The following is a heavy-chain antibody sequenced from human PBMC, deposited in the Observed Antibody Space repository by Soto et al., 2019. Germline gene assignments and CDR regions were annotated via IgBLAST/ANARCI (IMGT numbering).Heavy chain of an antibody. J-gene: IGHJ6*02. Sequence: LVKVSCKASGGTFSSYAISWVRQAPGQGLEWMGGIIPIFGTANYAQKFQGRVTITADESTSTAYMELSSLRSEDTAVYYCATAPYYDILTGYYIYYYYGMDVWGQGTTVTVSS. CDR1: GGTFSSYA. CDR3: ATAPYYDILTGYYIYYYYGMDV. V-gene: IGHV1-69*13. D-gene: IGHD3-9*01. CDR2: IIPIFGTA.